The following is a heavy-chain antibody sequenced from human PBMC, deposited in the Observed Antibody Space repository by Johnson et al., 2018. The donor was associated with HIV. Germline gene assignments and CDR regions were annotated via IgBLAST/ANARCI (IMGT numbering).Heavy chain of an antibody. Sequence: QVQLVESGGDLVKPGGSLRLSCAVSGFSFRDYYMSWIRQAQGKGLEWVSYISESGTTIYYADPVKGSLPIPRDNAKNSLYLQMNSLRAEDTAVYFCARVTKYYFDSSVDAFDIWGQGTVVTVSS. V-gene: IGHV3-11*04. CDR3: ARVTKYYFDSSVDAFDI. D-gene: IGHD3-22*01. CDR1: GFSFRDYY. CDR2: ISESGTTI. J-gene: IGHJ3*02.